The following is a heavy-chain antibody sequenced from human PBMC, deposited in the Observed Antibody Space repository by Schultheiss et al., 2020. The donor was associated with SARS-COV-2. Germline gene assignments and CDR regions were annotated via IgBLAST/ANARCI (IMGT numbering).Heavy chain of an antibody. J-gene: IGHJ4*02. V-gene: IGHV3-7*01. D-gene: IGHD6-6*01. CDR1: GFTVSSNY. CDR3: AKDVGRVAARPVDY. Sequence: GESLKISCAASGFTVSSNYMSWVRQAPGKGLEWVANIKQDGSEKYYVDSVKGRFTISRDNAKNSLYLQMNSLRAEDTAVYYCAKDVGRVAARPVDYWGQGTLVTVSS. CDR2: IKQDGSEK.